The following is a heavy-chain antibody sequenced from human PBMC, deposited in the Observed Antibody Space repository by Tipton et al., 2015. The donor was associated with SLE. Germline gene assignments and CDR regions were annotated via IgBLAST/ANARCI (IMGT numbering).Heavy chain of an antibody. CDR2: ISDYNGNK. J-gene: IGHJ4*02. D-gene: IGHD3-3*01. CDR1: GYTFTSYG. V-gene: IGHV1-18*01. CDR3: ARYGGFLEWLLFGFDY. Sequence: QLVQSGAEVKKPGASVKVSCKASGYTFTSYGVSWVRQAPGQGLEWLGWISDYNGNKNYAQKLQGRVTMTTDTSTSTAYMELRSLRSDDTAVYYCARYGGFLEWLLFGFDYWGQGTLVTVSS.